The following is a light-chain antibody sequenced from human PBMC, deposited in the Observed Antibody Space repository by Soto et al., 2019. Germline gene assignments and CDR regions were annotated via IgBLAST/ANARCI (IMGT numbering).Light chain of an antibody. Sequence: EIVLTQSPGTLSLSPGEGATLSCRASQSVSSYLAWYQQKVGQAPRLLIYGASSRATGTPARFSGGGSGTDFTLTINRLEAEDFAVYFCQQYGSSPITFGAGTKVDIK. CDR1: QSVSSY. J-gene: IGKJ4*01. CDR2: GAS. V-gene: IGKV3-20*01. CDR3: QQYGSSPIT.